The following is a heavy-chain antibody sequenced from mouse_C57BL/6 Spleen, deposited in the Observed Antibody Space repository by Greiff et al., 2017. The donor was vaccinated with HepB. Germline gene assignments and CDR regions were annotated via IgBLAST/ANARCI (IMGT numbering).Heavy chain of an antibody. CDR3: AKNCGSSNWYFDV. CDR2: IWSGGST. Sequence: VHLVESGPGLVQPSQSLSITCTVSGFSLTSYGVHWVRQPPGKGLEWLGVIWSGGSTDYNAAFISRLSISKDNSKSQVFFKMNSLQADDTAIYYCAKNCGSSNWYFDVWGTGTTVTVSS. V-gene: IGHV2-4*01. CDR1: GFSLTSYG. J-gene: IGHJ1*03. D-gene: IGHD1-1*01.